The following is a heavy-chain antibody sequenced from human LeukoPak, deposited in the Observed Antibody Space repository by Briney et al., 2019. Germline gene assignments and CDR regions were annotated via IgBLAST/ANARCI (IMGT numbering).Heavy chain of an antibody. D-gene: IGHD3-10*01. CDR3: ARGRADYYGSGSPHLDY. Sequence: SETLSLTCTVSGGSISSGDYYWSWIRQPSGKGLEWIGYIYYSGSTYYNPSLKSRVTISVDTSKNQFSLKLSSVTAADTAVYYCARGRADYYGSGSPHLDYWGQGTLVTVSS. CDR1: GGSISSGDYY. CDR2: IYYSGST. J-gene: IGHJ4*02. V-gene: IGHV4-30-4*01.